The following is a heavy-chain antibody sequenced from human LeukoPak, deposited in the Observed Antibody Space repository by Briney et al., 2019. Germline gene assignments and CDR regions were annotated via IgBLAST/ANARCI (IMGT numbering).Heavy chain of an antibody. Sequence: PGGSLRLSFAVSGITLSNYGMSWVRQAPGKGLEWVPVISGSGGGTHYADSVKGRFTISRDNPKNTLHLQMNSLRAEDTAVYFCAKRGVVIRVILVGFHKEAYYFDSWGQGALVTVSS. J-gene: IGHJ4*02. V-gene: IGHV3-23*01. D-gene: IGHD3-10*01. CDR1: GITLSNYG. CDR2: ISGSGGGT. CDR3: AKRGVVIRVILVGFHKEAYYFDS.